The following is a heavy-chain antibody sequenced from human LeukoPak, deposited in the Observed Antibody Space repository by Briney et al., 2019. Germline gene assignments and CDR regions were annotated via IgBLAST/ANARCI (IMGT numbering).Heavy chain of an antibody. CDR2: ISADNVKR. D-gene: IGHD3-9*01. CDR1: GYSFTTYS. Sequence: ASVKVSCKASGYSFTTYSIIWVRQAPGQGLEWMGWISADNVKRNYAQKFQGRVTMTTDTSTSTAYVELRSLRSDDTAIYYCARVPTGYYRADYWGQGTLVTVSS. CDR3: ARVPTGYYRADY. J-gene: IGHJ4*02. V-gene: IGHV1-18*01.